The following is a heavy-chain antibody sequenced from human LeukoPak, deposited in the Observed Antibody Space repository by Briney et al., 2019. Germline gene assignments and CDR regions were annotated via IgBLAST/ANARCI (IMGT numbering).Heavy chain of an antibody. V-gene: IGHV4-34*01. J-gene: IGHJ4*02. Sequence: SETLSHTCAVYGGSFSGYYWSWIRQPPGKGLEWIGEINHSGSTNYNPSLKSRVTISVDTSKNQFSLKLSSVTAADTAVYYCAREDGYNFNYWGQGTLVTVSS. CDR1: GGSFSGYY. CDR3: AREDGYNFNY. D-gene: IGHD5-24*01. CDR2: INHSGST.